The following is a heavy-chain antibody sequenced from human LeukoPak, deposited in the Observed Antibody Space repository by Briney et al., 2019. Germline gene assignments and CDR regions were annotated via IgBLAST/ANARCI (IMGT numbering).Heavy chain of an antibody. J-gene: IGHJ4*02. CDR2: IYHSGST. CDR3: ARVRRGYSGYDTLDY. D-gene: IGHD5-12*01. CDR1: GGSISSYY. Sequence: SETLSLTCTVSGGSISSYYWSWIRQPPGKGLEWIGEIYHSGSTNYNPSLKSRVTIPVDKSKNQFSLKLSSVTAADTAVYYCARVRRGYSGYDTLDYWGQGTLVTVSS. V-gene: IGHV4-59*12.